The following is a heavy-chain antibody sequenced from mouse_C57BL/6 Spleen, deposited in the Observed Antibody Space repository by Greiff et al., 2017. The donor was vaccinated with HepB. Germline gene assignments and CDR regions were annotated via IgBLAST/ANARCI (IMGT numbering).Heavy chain of an antibody. CDR2: INPYNGGT. V-gene: IGHV1-19*01. CDR3: ARKVTRGFDY. J-gene: IGHJ2*01. D-gene: IGHD2-13*01. CDR1: GYTFTDYY. Sequence: EVQLQQSGPVLVKPGASVKMSCKASGYTFTDYYMNWVKQSHGKSLEWIGVINPYNGGTSYNQKFKGKATLTVDMSSSTAYMELNSLTSEDSAVYYCARKVTRGFDYWGQGTTLTVSS.